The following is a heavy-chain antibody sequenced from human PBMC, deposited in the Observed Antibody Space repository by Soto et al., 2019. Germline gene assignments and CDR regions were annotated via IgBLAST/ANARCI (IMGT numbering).Heavy chain of an antibody. CDR3: ARSVAAAGRPHYYYYYGMDV. J-gene: IGHJ6*02. Sequence: SETLSLPCTVSGGSISSYYWSWIRQPPGKGLEWIGYIYYSGSTNYNPSLKSRVTISVDTSKNQFSLKLSSVTAADTAVYYCARSVAAAGRPHYYYYYGMDVWGQGTTVTVSS. CDR2: IYYSGST. CDR1: GGSISSYY. V-gene: IGHV4-59*01. D-gene: IGHD6-13*01.